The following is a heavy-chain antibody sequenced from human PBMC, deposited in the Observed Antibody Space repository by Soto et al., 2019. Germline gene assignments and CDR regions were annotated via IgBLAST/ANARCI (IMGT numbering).Heavy chain of an antibody. CDR2: FYYSGIT. Sequence: SETLSLTCTVSGGSISNYYWSWIRQPPGKGLEWIGYFYYSGITYYNPSLKSRVTISVDTSKNQFSLKLSSVTAADTAVYYCARDVPVGGQESFFDYWGQGTQVTVSS. V-gene: IGHV4-59*01. D-gene: IGHD2-15*01. CDR1: GGSISNYY. CDR3: ARDVPVGGQESFFDY. J-gene: IGHJ4*02.